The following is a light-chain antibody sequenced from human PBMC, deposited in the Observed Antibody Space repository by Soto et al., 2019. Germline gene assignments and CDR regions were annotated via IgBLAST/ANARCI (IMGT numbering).Light chain of an antibody. CDR2: EGT. CDR1: NSDVLSYDA. J-gene: IGLJ3*02. V-gene: IGLV2-23*01. Sequence: QSALTQPASVSGSPGQSITISCTGTNSDVLSYDAVSWYQHHPGKAPKLIIYEGTKRPSGVSNRFSGPKSGNMASLTISGLQAEDEADYYCCSYAYSNGWVFGGGTQLTVL. CDR3: CSYAYSNGWV.